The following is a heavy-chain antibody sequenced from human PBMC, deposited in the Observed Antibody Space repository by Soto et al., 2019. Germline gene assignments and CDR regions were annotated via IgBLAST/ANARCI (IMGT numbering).Heavy chain of an antibody. D-gene: IGHD1-7*01. Sequence: EVQLLESGGGLVKPGGSLRLSCTASGFTFSSYSMNWVRRAPGKGLEWVSSISSSSSFIYSAGSVKGRFTISRDNAKNSLYLQMNSLTAEDKAVYYCAVGEETGTPYFGNWGQGTLVTVFS. J-gene: IGHJ4*02. CDR2: ISSSSSFI. CDR3: AVGEETGTPYFGN. V-gene: IGHV3-21*01. CDR1: GFTFSSYS.